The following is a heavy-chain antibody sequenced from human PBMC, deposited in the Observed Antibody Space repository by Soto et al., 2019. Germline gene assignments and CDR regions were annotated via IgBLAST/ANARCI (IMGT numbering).Heavy chain of an antibody. CDR1: GFTFSSYA. V-gene: IGHV3-30-3*01. J-gene: IGHJ4*02. CDR3: ARAMTTVVTPDY. D-gene: IGHD4-17*01. Sequence: QVQLVESGGGVVQPGRSLRLSCAASGFTFSSYAMHWVRQAPGKGPEWVAVISYDGSNKYYADSVKGRFTISRDNSKNTLYLQMNSLRAEDTAVYYCARAMTTVVTPDYWGQGTLVTVSS. CDR2: ISYDGSNK.